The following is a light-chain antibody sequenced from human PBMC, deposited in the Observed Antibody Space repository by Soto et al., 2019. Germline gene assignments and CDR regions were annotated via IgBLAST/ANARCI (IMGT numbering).Light chain of an antibody. CDR2: WAS. V-gene: IGKV4-1*01. J-gene: IGKJ2*01. CDR1: QSVLYSSNNKNY. Sequence: DIAMTQSPDSLAVSLGERATINCKSSQSVLYSSNNKNYLAWYQQRPGQPPKLLIYWASTRESGVPDRFSGSGSGTDFTRTITSLQAEDGAVYYCQQYDSTPPTFGQGTKLEIK. CDR3: QQYDSTPPT.